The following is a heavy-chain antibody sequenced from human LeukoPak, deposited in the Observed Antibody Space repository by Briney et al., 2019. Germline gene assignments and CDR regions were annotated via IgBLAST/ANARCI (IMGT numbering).Heavy chain of an antibody. V-gene: IGHV4-39*01. CDR3: ARRGIAARPGGYFDY. D-gene: IGHD6-6*01. CDR1: GGSISSSSYY. Sequence: PSETLSLTCTVSGGSISSSSYYWGWIRQPPGKGLEWIGSIYYSGSTYYNPSLKSRVTISVDTSKNQFSLKLSSVTAADTAVYYCARRGIAARPGGYFDYWGQGTLVTVSS. CDR2: IYYSGST. J-gene: IGHJ4*02.